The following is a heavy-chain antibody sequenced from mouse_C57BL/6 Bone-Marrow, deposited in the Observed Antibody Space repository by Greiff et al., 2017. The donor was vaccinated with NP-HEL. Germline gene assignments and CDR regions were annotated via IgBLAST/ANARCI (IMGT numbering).Heavy chain of an antibody. CDR2: IYTRSGNT. CDR3: ARNYGSSYHWYFDV. CDR1: GYTFTSYG. Sequence: QVQLQQSGAELARPGASVKLSCKASGYTFTSYGISWVKQRTGQGLEWIGEIYTRSGNTYYNEKFKGKATLTADKSSSTAYMELRSLTSEDSAVYFCARNYGSSYHWYFDVWGTGTTVTVSS. J-gene: IGHJ1*03. V-gene: IGHV1-81*01. D-gene: IGHD1-1*01.